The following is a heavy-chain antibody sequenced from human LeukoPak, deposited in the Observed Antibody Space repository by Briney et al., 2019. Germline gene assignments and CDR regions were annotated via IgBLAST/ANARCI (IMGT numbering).Heavy chain of an antibody. CDR3: ARDLAAKTSSWYGNGAANYFDY. CDR2: INPNSGGT. CDR1: GYTFTAYY. J-gene: IGHJ4*02. Sequence: ASVKVSCKASGYTFTAYYMHWVRQAPGQGLEWMGWINPNSGGTNYAQKFQGRVTMTRDTSISTAYMELSRLRSDDTAVYYCARDLAAKTSSWYGNGAANYFDYWGQGTLVTVSS. D-gene: IGHD6-13*01. V-gene: IGHV1-2*02.